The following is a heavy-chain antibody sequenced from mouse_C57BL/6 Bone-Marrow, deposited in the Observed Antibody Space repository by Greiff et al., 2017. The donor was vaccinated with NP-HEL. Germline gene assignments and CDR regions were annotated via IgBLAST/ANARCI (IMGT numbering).Heavy chain of an antibody. V-gene: IGHV1-15*01. CDR1: GYTFTDYE. Sequence: QVQLKQSGAELVRPGASVTLSCKASGYTFTDYEMHWVKQTPVHGLEWIGAIDPETGGTAYNQKFKGKAILTADKSSSTAYMELRSLTSEDSAVYYCTRGDGSSLAWCAYWGQGTLVTVSA. CDR3: TRGDGSSLAWCAY. D-gene: IGHD1-1*01. CDR2: IDPETGGT. J-gene: IGHJ3*01.